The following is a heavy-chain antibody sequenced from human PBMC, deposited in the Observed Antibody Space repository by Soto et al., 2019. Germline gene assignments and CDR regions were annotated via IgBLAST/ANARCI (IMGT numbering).Heavy chain of an antibody. J-gene: IGHJ4*02. V-gene: IGHV3-74*01. D-gene: IGHD2-15*01. CDR1: GFTFSNCW. CDR3: VRTSLVVAVATREDF. Sequence: EVQLVESGGGLVQPGESLRLYCAASGFTFSNCWMHWVRQAPGKGLVWVSRIDSDGSRITYADFVKGRFTISRDNAKNTVYLHMNSLTAEDTAVYYCVRTSLVVAVATREDFWGQGTLVTVSS. CDR2: IDSDGSRI.